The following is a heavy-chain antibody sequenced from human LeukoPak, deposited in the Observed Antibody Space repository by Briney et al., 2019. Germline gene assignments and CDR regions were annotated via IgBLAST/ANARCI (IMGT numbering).Heavy chain of an antibody. V-gene: IGHV3-7*01. J-gene: IGHJ4*02. CDR1: GFTFSSYW. CDR3: ARNSRWPGEDYFDY. CDR2: IKQDGSEK. D-gene: IGHD3-16*01. Sequence: GGSLRLSCAASGFTFSSYWMSWVRQAPGKGLEWVANIKQDGSEKYYVDSVKGRFTISRDNAKNSLYLQMNSLRADDTAVYYCARNSRWPGEDYFDYWGQGTLITVSS.